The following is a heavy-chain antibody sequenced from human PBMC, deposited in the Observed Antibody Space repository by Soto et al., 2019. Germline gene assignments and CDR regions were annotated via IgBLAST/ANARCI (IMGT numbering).Heavy chain of an antibody. V-gene: IGHV3-53*01. Sequence: QLVESGGNLIQPGGSLRLSCAASGFAVSSNYMTWVRQAPGKGLEWVSILHTDRTSFYADSVKGRFAISRDNSKNTLYLQMNSLRVEDTAVYFCARVNGYLPSYFDYWGQGILVTVSS. CDR2: LHTDRTS. CDR1: GFAVSSNY. D-gene: IGHD1-1*01. J-gene: IGHJ4*01. CDR3: ARVNGYLPSYFDY.